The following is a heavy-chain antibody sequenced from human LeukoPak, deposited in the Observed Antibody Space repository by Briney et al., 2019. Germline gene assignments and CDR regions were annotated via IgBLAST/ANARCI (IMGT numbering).Heavy chain of an antibody. D-gene: IGHD3-10*01. V-gene: IGHV3-30*02. CDR3: AKPIWGYGSGSYYTN. Sequence: PGGSLRLSCAASGFTFSSYGMHWVRQAPGKGLEWVAFIRYDGGNKYYADSVKGRFTISRDNSKNTLYLQMNSLRAEDTAVYYCAKPIWGYGSGSYYTNWGQGTLVTVSS. CDR1: GFTFSSYG. J-gene: IGHJ4*02. CDR2: IRYDGGNK.